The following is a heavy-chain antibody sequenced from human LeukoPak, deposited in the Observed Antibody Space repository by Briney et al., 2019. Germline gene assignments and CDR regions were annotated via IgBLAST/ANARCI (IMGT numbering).Heavy chain of an antibody. CDR2: ISTYNGDT. D-gene: IGHD4-11*01. CDR1: GYPFTSYG. V-gene: IGHV1-18*01. Sequence: ASVKVSCKASGYPFTSYGISWVRQAPGQGLEWMAWISTYNGDTKYAQKFQGRVTMTTDTSTSTADMGLRSLRSDDTAVYYCARDEDYKIDYWGLGTLVTVSS. CDR3: ARDEDYKIDY. J-gene: IGHJ4*02.